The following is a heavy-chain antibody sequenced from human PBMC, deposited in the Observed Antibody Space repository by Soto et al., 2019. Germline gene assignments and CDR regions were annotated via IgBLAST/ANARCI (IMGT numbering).Heavy chain of an antibody. Sequence: GGSLRLSCAASGFTFSSYAMSWVRQAPGKGLEWVSAISGSGGSTYYADSVKGRFTISRDNSKNTLYLQMNSLRAEDTAVYYCARDRGRWLDHHYYYYGMDVWGQGTTVTVSS. J-gene: IGHJ6*02. V-gene: IGHV3-23*01. D-gene: IGHD6-19*01. CDR2: ISGSGGST. CDR1: GFTFSSYA. CDR3: ARDRGRWLDHHYYYYGMDV.